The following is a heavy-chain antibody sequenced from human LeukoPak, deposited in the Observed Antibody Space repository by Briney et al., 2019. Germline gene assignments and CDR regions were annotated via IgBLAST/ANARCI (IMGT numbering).Heavy chain of an antibody. J-gene: IGHJ6*02. CDR1: GFTFSSYE. CDR2: ISSSGGTI. CDR3: ARTGRYYYYGMDV. Sequence: GGSLRLSCAASGFTFSSYEMNWARQAPGKGLEWVSYISSSGGTIYYADSVKGRFTISRDNAKNSLYLQMNSLRAEDTAVYYCARTGRYYYYGMDVWGQGTTVTVSS. V-gene: IGHV3-48*03.